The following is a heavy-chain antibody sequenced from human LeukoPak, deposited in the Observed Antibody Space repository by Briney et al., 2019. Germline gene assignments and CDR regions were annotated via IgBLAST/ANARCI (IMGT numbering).Heavy chain of an antibody. CDR2: ISAYNGNT. CDR1: GYTFTSYG. J-gene: IGHJ6*02. CDR3: ARDVVVVVAATPHDYYYYGVDV. D-gene: IGHD2-15*01. Sequence: ASVKVSCKASGYTFTSYGISWVRQAPGQGLEWMGWISAYNGNTNYAQKLQGRVTMTTDTSTSTAYMELRSLRSDDTAVYYCARDVVVVVAATPHDYYYYGVDVWGQGTTVTVSS. V-gene: IGHV1-18*01.